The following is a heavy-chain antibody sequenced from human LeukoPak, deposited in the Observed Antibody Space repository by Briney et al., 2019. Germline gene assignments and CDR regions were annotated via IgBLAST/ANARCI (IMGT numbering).Heavy chain of an antibody. D-gene: IGHD5-18*01. Sequence: SETLSLTCAVCGGSFSGYYWSWIRQPPGKGLEWIGEINHSGSTNYNPSLKSRVTISVDTSKNQFSLKLSSVTAADTAVYYCARAVVAIQLWSTAPYYFDYWGQGTLVTVSS. J-gene: IGHJ4*02. CDR3: ARAVVAIQLWSTAPYYFDY. CDR2: INHSGST. CDR1: GGSFSGYY. V-gene: IGHV4-34*01.